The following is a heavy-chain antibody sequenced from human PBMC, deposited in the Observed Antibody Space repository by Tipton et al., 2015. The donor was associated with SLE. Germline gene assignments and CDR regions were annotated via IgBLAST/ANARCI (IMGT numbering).Heavy chain of an antibody. J-gene: IGHJ4*02. CDR1: GFTFSLYW. CDR3: ASRIGGANPFDY. D-gene: IGHD4/OR15-4a*01. V-gene: IGHV3-7*03. Sequence: SLRLSCAASGFTFSLYWMHWVRQAPGKGLEWVANIKQDGSEKYYVDSVKGRFTISRDNSKKTLYLQMNSLRAEDTAVYYRASRIGGANPFDYWGRGTLVTVSS. CDR2: IKQDGSEK.